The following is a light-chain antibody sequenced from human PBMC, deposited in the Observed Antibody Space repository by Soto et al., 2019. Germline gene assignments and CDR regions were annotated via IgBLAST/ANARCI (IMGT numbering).Light chain of an antibody. J-gene: IGLJ1*01. CDR1: SSDVGGYNY. Sequence: QSALTQPASVSGSPVQSITISCTGTSSDVGGYNYVSWYQHHPGKAPKLIIYDVSNRPSGVSNRFSGSKSGNTASLTISGLQPEVEADYYCSSYTTSNSRQIVFGTGTKVTV. CDR2: DVS. CDR3: SSYTTSNSRQIV. V-gene: IGLV2-14*03.